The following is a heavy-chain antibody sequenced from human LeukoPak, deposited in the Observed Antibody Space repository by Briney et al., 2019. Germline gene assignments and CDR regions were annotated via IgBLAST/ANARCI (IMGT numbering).Heavy chain of an antibody. CDR1: GFTFSSYG. Sequence: GGSLRLSCAASGFTFSSYGMHWVRQAPGKGLEWVAVISYDGSNKYYADSVKGRFTISRDNSKNTLYLQMNSLRAEDTAVYYCAEDGGDCPDYWGQGTLVTVSS. J-gene: IGHJ4*02. CDR3: AEDGGDCPDY. D-gene: IGHD2-21*02. CDR2: ISYDGSNK. V-gene: IGHV3-30*18.